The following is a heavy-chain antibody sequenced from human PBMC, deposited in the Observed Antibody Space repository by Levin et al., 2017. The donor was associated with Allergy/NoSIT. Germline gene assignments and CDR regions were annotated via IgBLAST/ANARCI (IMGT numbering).Heavy chain of an antibody. J-gene: IGHJ4*02. CDR3: VTDESGDEAFAY. V-gene: IGHV3-48*01. Sequence: GGSLRLSCAASGFILRTSDMNWVRQAPGKGLEWISFITKPSRTISYADSVKGRFTVSRDNVKNLLYLDMNSLRAEDTSVYYCVTDESGDEAFAYWGQGTLVTVSS. CDR1: GFILRTSD. D-gene: IGHD7-27*01. CDR2: ITKPSRTI.